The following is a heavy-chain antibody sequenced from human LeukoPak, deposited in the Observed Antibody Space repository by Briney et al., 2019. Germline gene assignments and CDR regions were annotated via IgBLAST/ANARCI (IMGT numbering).Heavy chain of an antibody. CDR1: GFTFSSYS. CDR3: ARCGEVFYDFFPPSGNDY. J-gene: IGHJ4*02. D-gene: IGHD3-3*01. CDR2: ISSSSSTI. Sequence: GGSLRLSCAASGFTFSSYSMNWVRQAPGKGLEWVSYISSSSSTINYADSVKGRFTISRDNAKNSLYLQMNSLRDEDTAVYYCARCGEVFYDFFPPSGNDYWGQGTLVTVSS. V-gene: IGHV3-48*02.